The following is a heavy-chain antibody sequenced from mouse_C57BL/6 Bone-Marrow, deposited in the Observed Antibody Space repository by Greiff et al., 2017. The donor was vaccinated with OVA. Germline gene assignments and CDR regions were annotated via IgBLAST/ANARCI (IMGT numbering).Heavy chain of an antibody. CDR3: TSSPYGYDNYAMDY. D-gene: IGHD2-2*01. CDR2: IDPENGDT. V-gene: IGHV14-4*01. J-gene: IGHJ4*01. Sequence: VHVKQSGAELVRPGASVKLSCTASGFNIKDDYMHWVKQRPEQGLEWIGWIDPENGDTEYASKFQGKATITADTSSNTAYLQLSSLTSEDTAVYYCTSSPYGYDNYAMDYWGQGTSVTVSS. CDR1: GFNIKDDY.